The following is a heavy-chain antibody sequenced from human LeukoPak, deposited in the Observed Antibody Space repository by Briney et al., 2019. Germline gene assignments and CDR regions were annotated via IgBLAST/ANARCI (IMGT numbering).Heavy chain of an antibody. D-gene: IGHD6-25*01. CDR1: GFTFSIYV. CDR2: ISYDGSNK. V-gene: IGHV3-30*03. J-gene: IGHJ4*02. CDR3: VRRTNAAGGIR. Sequence: PGGSLRLSCAASGFTFSIYVMHWVRQAPGKGLEGVAVISYDGSNKYYADSVKGRFTISRDDSKNTLYLQMNSLRVEDTAVYYCVRRTNAAGGIRWGQGTLVTVSS.